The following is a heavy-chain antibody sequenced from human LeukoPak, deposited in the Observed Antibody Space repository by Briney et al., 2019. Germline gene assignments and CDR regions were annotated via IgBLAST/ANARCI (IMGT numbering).Heavy chain of an antibody. CDR2: IYHSGST. J-gene: IGHJ4*02. Sequence: SETLSLTCAVSGGSISSGGYSWSWIRQPPGKGLEWIGYIYHSGSTYYNPSLKSRVTISVDRSKNQFSLKLSSVTAADTAVHYCARGPYSSTHFDYWGQGTLVTVSS. CDR1: GGSISSGGYS. V-gene: IGHV4-30-2*01. D-gene: IGHD6-13*01. CDR3: ARGPYSSTHFDY.